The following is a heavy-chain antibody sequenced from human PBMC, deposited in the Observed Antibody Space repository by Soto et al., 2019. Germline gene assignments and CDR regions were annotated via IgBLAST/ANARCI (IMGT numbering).Heavy chain of an antibody. V-gene: IGHV4-4*02. J-gene: IGHJ4*02. D-gene: IGHD4-17*01. Sequence: SETLSLTCAVSGGSVSSSYYWSWVRQPPGKGLEWIGEIFHTGRTNHNPSLRSRVTMSVDKSKNQFSLRLTSVTAVDTAVYYCARVKDLGDLLASWGQGTLVTVSS. CDR1: GGSVSSSYY. CDR2: IFHTGRT. CDR3: ARVKDLGDLLAS.